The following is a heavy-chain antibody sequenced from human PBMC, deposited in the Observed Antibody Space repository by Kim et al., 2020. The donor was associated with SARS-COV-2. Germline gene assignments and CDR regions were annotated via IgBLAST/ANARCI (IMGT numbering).Heavy chain of an antibody. CDR3: ARDLRSSSDTFDY. V-gene: IGHV3-11*05. J-gene: IGHJ4*02. Sequence: GGSLRLSCAASGFTFSDYYMSWIRQAPGKGLEWVSYISSSSSYTNYADSVKGRFTISRDNAKNSLYLQMNSLRAEDTAVYYCARDLRSSSDTFDYWGQGTLVTVSS. CDR2: ISSSSSYT. CDR1: GFTFSDYY. D-gene: IGHD6-6*01.